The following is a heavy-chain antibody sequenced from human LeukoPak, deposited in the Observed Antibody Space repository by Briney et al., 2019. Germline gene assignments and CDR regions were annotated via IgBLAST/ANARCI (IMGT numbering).Heavy chain of an antibody. CDR3: ARDYDFWSGYYDAFDI. CDR2: IGSSSSTI. CDR1: GFTFSSYS. D-gene: IGHD3-3*01. Sequence: PGGSLRLSCAASGFTFSSYSINWVRQAPGKGLEWVSYIGSSSSTIYYADSVKGRFTISRDNAKNSLYLQMNSLRAEDTAVYYCARDYDFWSGYYDAFDIWGQGTMVTVSS. J-gene: IGHJ3*02. V-gene: IGHV3-48*01.